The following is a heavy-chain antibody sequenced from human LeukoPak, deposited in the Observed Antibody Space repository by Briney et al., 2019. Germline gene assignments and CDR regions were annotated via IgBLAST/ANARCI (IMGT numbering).Heavy chain of an antibody. D-gene: IGHD4-17*01. V-gene: IGHV4-38-2*02. Sequence: SETLSLTCTVSGYSITSGYYWGWIRQPPGKGLEWIGTIYHSGSTYYNPSLKSRVTISVDTSENQFSLKLSSVTAADTAVYYCAGERIDYGDYGYFDYWGQGTLVTVSS. J-gene: IGHJ4*02. CDR1: GYSITSGYY. CDR2: IYHSGST. CDR3: AGERIDYGDYGYFDY.